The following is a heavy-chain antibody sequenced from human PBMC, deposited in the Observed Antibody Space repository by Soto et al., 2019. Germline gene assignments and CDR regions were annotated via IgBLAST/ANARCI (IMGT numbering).Heavy chain of an antibody. D-gene: IGHD1-1*01. V-gene: IGHV4-4*02. CDR2: IYHSGAT. CDR3: ARDLGTGTDY. CDR1: GDSITSSNW. J-gene: IGHJ4*02. Sequence: QVQLQESGPGLVKPSWTLSLSCAVSGDSITSSNWGSWVRQAPGKGLEWIGEIYHSGATTYNPSHKRRATIAVDPSNNHFSLKLTSVTAADTAVYFCARDLGTGTDYWGRGTLVTVAS.